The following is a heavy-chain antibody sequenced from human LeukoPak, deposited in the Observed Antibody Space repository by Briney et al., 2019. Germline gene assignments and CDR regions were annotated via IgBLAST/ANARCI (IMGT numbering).Heavy chain of an antibody. Sequence: SETLSLTCTVSGGSISNYYWSWIRQPPGKGLEWIGYIYYSGSTKYNPSLKSRVTISIDTSRKQFSLKLSSVTAADTAVYYCAREWDYMDVWGKGTTVTISS. J-gene: IGHJ6*03. CDR1: GGSISNYY. CDR3: AREWDYMDV. V-gene: IGHV4-59*01. CDR2: IYYSGST.